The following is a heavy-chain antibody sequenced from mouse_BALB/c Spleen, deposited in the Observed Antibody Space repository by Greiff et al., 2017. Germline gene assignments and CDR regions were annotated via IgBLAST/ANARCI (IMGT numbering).Heavy chain of an antibody. CDR1: GFNIKDTY. D-gene: IGHD2-4*01. J-gene: IGHJ2*01. CDR2: IDPANGNT. Sequence: EVQLQQSGAELVKPGASVKLSCTASGFNIKDTYMHWVKQRPEQGLEWIGRIDPANGNTKYDPKFQGKATITADTSSNTAYLQLSSLTSEDTAVYYCARGDYDERDFDYWGQGTTLTASS. V-gene: IGHV14-3*02. CDR3: ARGDYDERDFDY.